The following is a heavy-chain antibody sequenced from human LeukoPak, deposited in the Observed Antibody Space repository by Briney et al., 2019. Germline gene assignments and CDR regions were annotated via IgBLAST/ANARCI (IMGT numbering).Heavy chain of an antibody. CDR1: GFTFSDYY. D-gene: IGHD6-13*01. CDR2: VSRGGSTT. V-gene: IGHV3-11*01. CDR3: VRGVSISSSWYNDI. J-gene: IGHJ3*02. Sequence: GGSLRLSCAASGFTFSDYYMNWIRQALGKGLEWVSYVSRGGSTTYYADSVKGRFTISRDNAKNSLYLQMNSLRAEDTAVYYCVRGVSISSSWYNDIWGQGTMVTVSS.